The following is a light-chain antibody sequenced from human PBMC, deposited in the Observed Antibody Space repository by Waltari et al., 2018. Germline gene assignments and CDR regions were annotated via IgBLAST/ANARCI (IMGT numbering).Light chain of an antibody. Sequence: SYDLTQPPSVSVSPGQTASITCSGDKLGAKSGCWYKQKPGQSPLVVIYQNNKRPSGIPERFSGSNSGNTANRTISGTQAMDEADYYCQAWDSSSVIFGGGTKLTVL. V-gene: IGLV3-1*01. J-gene: IGLJ2*01. CDR3: QAWDSSSVI. CDR1: KLGAKS. CDR2: QNN.